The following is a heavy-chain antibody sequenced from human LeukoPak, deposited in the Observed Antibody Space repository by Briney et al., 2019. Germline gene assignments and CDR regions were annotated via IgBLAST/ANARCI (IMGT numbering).Heavy chain of an antibody. Sequence: SVKVSCKASGGALSTYGISWVRQAPGQGLEWMGGIIPIFGTTNYAKNFQGRVTITADESTSTAYMEVSGLRSDDTAVYYCASARANLASGDSVVVPVAFYYYYYMDVWGKGTTVTVPS. J-gene: IGHJ6*03. D-gene: IGHD2-2*01. CDR2: IIPIFGTT. CDR3: ASARANLASGDSVVVPVAFYYYYYMDV. V-gene: IGHV1-69*01. CDR1: GGALSTYG.